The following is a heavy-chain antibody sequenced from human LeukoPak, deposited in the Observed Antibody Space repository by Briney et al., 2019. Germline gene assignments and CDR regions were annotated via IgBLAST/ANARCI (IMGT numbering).Heavy chain of an antibody. D-gene: IGHD4-17*01. Sequence: SETLSLTCTVSGGSISSSTYYWGWIRQPPGKGLEWIGSITYSGSTYYNPSLKSRVTISVDTSKNQFSLKLISVTAADTAVYYCAREREGPYGYLDYWGQGTLVTVSS. CDR3: AREREGPYGYLDY. V-gene: IGHV4-39*07. CDR1: GGSISSSTYY. CDR2: ITYSGST. J-gene: IGHJ4*02.